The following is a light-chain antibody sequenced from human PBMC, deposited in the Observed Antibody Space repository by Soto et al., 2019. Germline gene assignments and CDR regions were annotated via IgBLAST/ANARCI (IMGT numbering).Light chain of an antibody. V-gene: IGKV3-15*01. CDR3: QQYNNWPRT. CDR2: VAS. Sequence: IVMTQSPATLSVSPGERATLSCRASQSISSNLAWYQQKPGQAPRLLIYVASTRATGIPARFSGSGSGTEFTLTITSLQSEDFAVYYCQQYNNWPRTFGQGTKV. CDR1: QSISSN. J-gene: IGKJ1*01.